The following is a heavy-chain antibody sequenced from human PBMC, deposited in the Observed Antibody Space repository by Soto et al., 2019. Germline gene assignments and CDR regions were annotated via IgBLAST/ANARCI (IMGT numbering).Heavy chain of an antibody. CDR2: IYHSWST. J-gene: IGHJ5*02. CDR3: ARGLTISKNPNWFDP. D-gene: IGHD3-3*01. Sequence: QLQLQESGSGLVKPSQTLSLTCAVSGASISSGGYSWSWIRQPPGKGLEWFGYIYHSWSTYYNPSLKSRVTISVDSSQNQFSLKLSSVTAADTAVYYCARGLTISKNPNWFDPWGQGTLVTVSS. V-gene: IGHV4-30-2*01. CDR1: GASISSGGYS.